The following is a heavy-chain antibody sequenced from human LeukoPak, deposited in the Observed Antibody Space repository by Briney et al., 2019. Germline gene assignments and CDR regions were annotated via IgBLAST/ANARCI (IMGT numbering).Heavy chain of an antibody. V-gene: IGHV1-8*01. Sequence: ASVKVSCKASGYTFTSYDINWVRQATGQGLEWMGWMNPNSDNTGYAQKFQGRVTMTRNTSISTAYMELSSLRSEDTAVYYCATRFERWLQLYGDAFDIWGQGTMVTVSS. CDR2: MNPNSDNT. J-gene: IGHJ3*02. D-gene: IGHD5-24*01. CDR1: GYTFTSYD. CDR3: ATRFERWLQLYGDAFDI.